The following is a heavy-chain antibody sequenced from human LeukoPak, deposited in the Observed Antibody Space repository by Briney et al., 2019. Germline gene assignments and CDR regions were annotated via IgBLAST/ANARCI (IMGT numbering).Heavy chain of an antibody. CDR3: AKSRGESRGASNY. V-gene: IGHV3-23*01. D-gene: IGHD1-26*01. CDR1: GFTFSSYA. J-gene: IGHJ4*02. CDR2: ISGSGDTT. Sequence: GGSLRLSCAASGFTFSSYAMNWVRQAPGKGLEWVSFISGSGDTTYYADSVKGRFTISRDKSKNALYLQMNSLRAEDTAVYYCAKSRGESRGASNYWGQGTLVTVSS.